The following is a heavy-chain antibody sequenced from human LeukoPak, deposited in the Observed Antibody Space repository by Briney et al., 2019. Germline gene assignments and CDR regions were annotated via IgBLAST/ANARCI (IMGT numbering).Heavy chain of an antibody. CDR1: GGSISSSSYY. J-gene: IGHJ4*02. V-gene: IGHV4-61*01. Sequence: SETLSLTCTVSGGSISSSSYYWGWIRQPPGKGLEWIGYIYYSGSTNYNPSLKSRVTISVDTSKNQFSLKLSSVTAADTAVYYCAREAEGGGELRVIDYWGQGTLVTVSS. CDR3: AREAEGGGELRVIDY. D-gene: IGHD1-26*01. CDR2: IYYSGST.